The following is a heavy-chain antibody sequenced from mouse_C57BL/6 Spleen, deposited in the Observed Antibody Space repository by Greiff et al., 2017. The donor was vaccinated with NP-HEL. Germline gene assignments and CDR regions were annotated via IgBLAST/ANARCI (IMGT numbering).Heavy chain of an antibody. J-gene: IGHJ3*01. CDR3: ARGHYDYDGAWFAY. CDR2: IHPNSGST. Sequence: QVQLQQPGAELVKPGASVKLSCKASGYTFTSYWMHWVKQRPGQGLEWIGMIHPNSGSTNYNEKFKSNATLTVDKSSSTAYMQLSSLTSEDSAVYYCARGHYDYDGAWFAYWGQGTLVTVSA. CDR1: GYTFTSYW. D-gene: IGHD2-4*01. V-gene: IGHV1-64*01.